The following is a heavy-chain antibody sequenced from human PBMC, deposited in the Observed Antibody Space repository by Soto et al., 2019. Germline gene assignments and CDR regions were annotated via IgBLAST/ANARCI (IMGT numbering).Heavy chain of an antibody. CDR2: IYNDGTYS. J-gene: IGHJ4*02. V-gene: IGHV3-74*01. D-gene: IGHD3-10*01. Sequence: GGSLRLSCAASGFIFSTYSMNWVRQAPGKGLEWVSRIYNDGTYSDYADSVRGRFTISRDNVNDTLYLQMNNLRAEDSGLYYCTRGPRPISTGTGAYWGQGTQVTVSS. CDR1: GFIFSTYS. CDR3: TRGPRPISTGTGAY.